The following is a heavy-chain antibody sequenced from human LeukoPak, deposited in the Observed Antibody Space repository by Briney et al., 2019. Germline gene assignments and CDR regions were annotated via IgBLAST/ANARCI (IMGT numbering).Heavy chain of an antibody. D-gene: IGHD6-13*01. CDR1: GFTFSSYA. V-gene: IGHV3-23*01. Sequence: PGGSLRPSCAASGFTFSSYAMSWVRQAPGKGLEWVSAISGSGGSTYYADSVKGRFTISRDNSKNTLYLQMNSLRAEDTAVYYCAKVGAAAFSFDYWGQGTLVTVSS. CDR2: ISGSGGST. J-gene: IGHJ4*02. CDR3: AKVGAAAFSFDY.